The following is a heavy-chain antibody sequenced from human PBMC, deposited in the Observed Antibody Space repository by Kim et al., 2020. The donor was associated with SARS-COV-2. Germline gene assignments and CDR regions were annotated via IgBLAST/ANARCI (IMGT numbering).Heavy chain of an antibody. V-gene: IGHV3-53*01. J-gene: IGHJ6*02. Sequence: GGSLRLSCAASGFTVSSNYMSWVRQAPGKGLEWVSVIYSGGSTYYADSVKGRFTISRDNSKNTLYLQMNSLRAEDTAVYYCASHKVVPARYYYYGMDVWGQETTVTVSS. CDR2: IYSGGST. D-gene: IGHD2-2*01. CDR1: GFTVSSNY. CDR3: ASHKVVPARYYYYGMDV.